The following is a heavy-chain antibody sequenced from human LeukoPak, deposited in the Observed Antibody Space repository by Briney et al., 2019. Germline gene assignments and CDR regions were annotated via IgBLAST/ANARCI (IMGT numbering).Heavy chain of an antibody. CDR3: ARDQGSSSWNYYYGMDV. CDR1: GYTFTSYY. J-gene: IGHJ6*02. D-gene: IGHD6-13*01. V-gene: IGHV1-46*01. CDR2: ISPSGGST. Sequence: PKASVTVSCKASGYTFTSYYMHWVRQAPGQGLEWMGIISPSGGSTSYAREFQGRVTMTRDTSTSTASMGLSSLRSDDTAVYYCARDQGSSSWNYYYGMDVWGQGTTVTVSS.